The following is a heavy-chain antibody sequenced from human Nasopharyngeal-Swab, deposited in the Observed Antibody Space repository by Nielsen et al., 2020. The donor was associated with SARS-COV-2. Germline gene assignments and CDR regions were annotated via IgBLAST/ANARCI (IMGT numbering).Heavy chain of an antibody. CDR2: ISYDGSNK. V-gene: IGHV3-30-3*01. J-gene: IGHJ4*02. D-gene: IGHD6-13*01. Sequence: VRQAPGKGLEWVAVISYDGSNKYYADSMKGRFTISRDNSKNTLYLQMNSLRAEDTAVYYCARDLSIAAASIWGQGTPVTVSS. CDR3: ARDLSIAAASI.